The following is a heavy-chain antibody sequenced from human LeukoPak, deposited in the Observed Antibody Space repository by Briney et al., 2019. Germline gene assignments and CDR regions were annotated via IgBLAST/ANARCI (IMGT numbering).Heavy chain of an antibody. V-gene: IGHV4-39*07. CDR3: ARDDWSGGSCEFDY. D-gene: IGHD2-15*01. CDR2: IYYSGST. Sequence: SETLSLTCTVSGGFISSSSYYWGWIRQPPGKGLEWIGSIYYSGSTYYNPSLRSRVPISVETSKNQFSLKLSSVTAADTAVYYCARDDWSGGSCEFDYWGQGTLVTVSS. J-gene: IGHJ4*02. CDR1: GGFISSSSYY.